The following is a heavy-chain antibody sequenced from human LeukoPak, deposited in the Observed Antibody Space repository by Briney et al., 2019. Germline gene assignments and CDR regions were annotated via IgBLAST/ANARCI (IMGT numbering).Heavy chain of an antibody. CDR2: IYTSGST. CDR3: ARDRGSLVLSGLWFGEPYHSSD. D-gene: IGHD3-10*01. CDR1: GGSISSYY. V-gene: IGHV4-4*07. J-gene: IGHJ6*04. Sequence: SETLSLTCTVSGGSISSYYWSWIRQPAGKGLEGIGRIYTSGSTDYNPSLKSRVTMSVDTSKNQFSLKLSSVTAADTAVYYCARDRGSLVLSGLWFGEPYHSSDWGKGTTVTVSS.